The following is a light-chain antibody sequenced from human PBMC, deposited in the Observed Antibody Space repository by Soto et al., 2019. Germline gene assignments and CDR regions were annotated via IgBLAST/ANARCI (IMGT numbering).Light chain of an antibody. V-gene: IGKV1-5*03. CDR2: MAS. CDR1: QSISSW. Sequence: DIQMTQSPSTLSASIGDRVTITCRASQSISSWLAWYQQKPGKAPKLLIYMASNLQSGVPSRFSGSGSGTEFTLTISSLQPDDFETYSCQHYNDYSRIFGQGTKVEIK. CDR3: QHYNDYSRI. J-gene: IGKJ1*01.